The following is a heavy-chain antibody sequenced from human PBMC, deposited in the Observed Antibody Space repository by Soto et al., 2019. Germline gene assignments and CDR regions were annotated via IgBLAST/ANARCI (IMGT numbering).Heavy chain of an antibody. D-gene: IGHD3-16*02. CDR1: GFTVSSNY. Sequence: GGSLRLSCAASGFTVSSNYMSWVRQAPGKGLEWVSVIYSGGSTYYADSVKGRFTISRHNSKNTLYLQMNSLRAEDTAVYYCASTSSPLSRIYRPQFDYWGQGTLVTVSS. J-gene: IGHJ4*02. V-gene: IGHV3-53*04. CDR2: IYSGGST. CDR3: ASTSSPLSRIYRPQFDY.